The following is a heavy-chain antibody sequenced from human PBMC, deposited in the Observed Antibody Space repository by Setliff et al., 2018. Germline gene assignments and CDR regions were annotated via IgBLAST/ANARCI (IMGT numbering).Heavy chain of an antibody. D-gene: IGHD1-1*01. V-gene: IGHV4-61*02. Sequence: PSETLSLTCTVSGGSMSSGPNYWSWIRQPAGRGLEWVGRVYSSVYSSGITSYNPSLKSRVTISMETSKNQFSLGLTSVTAADTAVYYCARESAGDESVRHLYYTDVWGRGTTVTVSS. J-gene: IGHJ6*03. CDR1: GGSMSSGPNY. CDR3: ARESAGDESVRHLYYTDV. CDR2: VYSSVYSSGIT.